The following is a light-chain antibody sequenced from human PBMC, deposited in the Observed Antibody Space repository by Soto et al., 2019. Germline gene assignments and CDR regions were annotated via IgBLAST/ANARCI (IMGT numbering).Light chain of an antibody. Sequence: EIVLTQSPGTLSLSPGERATLSCRASQSVSNNYLAWYQQKPGQAPRLLISGASNRATGIPDRFSGSGSGTDFTLAISRLEPEDFAVYYCQQYNKWPPRTFGQGTKVEIK. CDR2: GAS. CDR3: QQYNKWPPRT. V-gene: IGKV3-20*01. CDR1: QSVSNNY. J-gene: IGKJ1*01.